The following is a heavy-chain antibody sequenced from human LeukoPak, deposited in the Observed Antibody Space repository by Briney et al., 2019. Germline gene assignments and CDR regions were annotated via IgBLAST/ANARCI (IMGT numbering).Heavy chain of an antibody. V-gene: IGHV3-64D*09. D-gene: IGHD5-18*01. Sequence: GGSLRLSCSASGFTFSSYAMHWVRQAPGKGLEYVSAISSNGGSTYYADSVKGRFTISRDNYKNTLNLQMSSLRAEDTAVYYCVVSYLYAFDIWGQGAMVTVSS. CDR3: VVSYLYAFDI. CDR1: GFTFSSYA. J-gene: IGHJ3*02. CDR2: ISSNGGST.